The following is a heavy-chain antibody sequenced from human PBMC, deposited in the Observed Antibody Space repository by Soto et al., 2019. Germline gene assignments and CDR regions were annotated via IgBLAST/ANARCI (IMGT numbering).Heavy chain of an antibody. D-gene: IGHD3-3*01. CDR1: GGTISSSNW. Sequence: SETLSVTWAVSGGTISSSNWWSWVRQPPGKGLEWSGEIYHSGSTNYNPSLKRRVTISVDKSKNQFSLKLSSVTAADTAVYYCARQYYDFWRGYPYYYYAMAVWGQGTTVT. J-gene: IGHJ6*02. CDR2: IYHSGST. CDR3: ARQYYDFWRGYPYYYYAMAV. V-gene: IGHV4-4*02.